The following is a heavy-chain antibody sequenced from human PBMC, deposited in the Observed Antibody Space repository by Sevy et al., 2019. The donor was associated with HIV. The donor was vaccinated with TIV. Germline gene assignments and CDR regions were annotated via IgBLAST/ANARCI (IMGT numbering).Heavy chain of an antibody. CDR3: TSNQLPLLVGFYYYYYGTDV. CDR2: IRSIAYGGTT. D-gene: IGHD2-2*01. V-gene: IGHV3-49*04. CDR1: GFTFSDYA. Sequence: GGSLRLSCAASGFTFSDYAMSWVRQAPGKGLEWVGFIRSIAYGGTTEYAASVKGRFTISRDDSKSIAYLQMNCLKSEDTAVYYCTSNQLPLLVGFYYYYYGTDVWGQGTTVTVSS. J-gene: IGHJ6*02.